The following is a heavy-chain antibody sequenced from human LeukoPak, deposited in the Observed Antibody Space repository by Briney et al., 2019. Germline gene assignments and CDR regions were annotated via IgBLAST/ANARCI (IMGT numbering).Heavy chain of an antibody. Sequence: SVKVSCKASGGTFSSYAISWVRQAPGQGLEWMGGIIPIFGTANYAQKFQGRVTITTDESTSTAYMELSSLRSEDTAVYYCASHWAHHNNWFDPWGKGTLVTVS. V-gene: IGHV1-69*05. J-gene: IGHJ5*02. CDR3: ASHWAHHNNWFDP. D-gene: IGHD3-16*01. CDR2: IIPIFGTA. CDR1: GGTFSSYA.